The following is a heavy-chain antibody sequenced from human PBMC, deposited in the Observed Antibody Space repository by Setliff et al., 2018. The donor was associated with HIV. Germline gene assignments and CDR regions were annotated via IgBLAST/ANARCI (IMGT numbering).Heavy chain of an antibody. J-gene: IGHJ4*02. CDR3: ARGKGGLVGPAEFDY. V-gene: IGHV4-34*08. CDR2: INHTGNT. D-gene: IGHD1-26*01. Sequence: GSLRLSCAASGFIFSSYAMSWIRQFPGKGLEWIGEINHTGNTQYNPSLKSRVTMSEETSKNQFSLKLKSVTAADTAIYFCARGKGGLVGPAEFDYWGPGTLVTVSS. CDR1: GFIFSSYA.